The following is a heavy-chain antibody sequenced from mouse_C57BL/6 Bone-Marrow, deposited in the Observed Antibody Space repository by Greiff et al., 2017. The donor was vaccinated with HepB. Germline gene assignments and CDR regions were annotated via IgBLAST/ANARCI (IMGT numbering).Heavy chain of an antibody. CDR2: ISSGGSYT. Sequence: EVKLMESGGDLVKPGGSLKLSCAASGFTFSSYGMSWVRQTPDKGLEWVATISSGGSYTYYPDSVKGRFTISRDNAKNTLYLQMSSLKSEDTAMYYCARQGYFDVWGTGTTVTVSS. V-gene: IGHV5-6*01. J-gene: IGHJ1*03. CDR1: GFTFSSYG. CDR3: ARQGYFDV.